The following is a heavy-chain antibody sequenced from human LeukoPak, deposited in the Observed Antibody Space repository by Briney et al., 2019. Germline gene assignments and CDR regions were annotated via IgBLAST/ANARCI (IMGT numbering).Heavy chain of an antibody. Sequence: SETLSLTCTVSGGSISSYYWSWIRQPPGKGLEWIGYIYYSGSTNYNPSLRSRVTISVNTSKNRFSLKLSSVTAADTAVYYCARGRRSGSYFDYWGQGTLVTVS. D-gene: IGHD1-26*01. CDR3: ARGRRSGSYFDY. V-gene: IGHV4-59*01. CDR2: IYYSGST. J-gene: IGHJ4*02. CDR1: GGSISSYY.